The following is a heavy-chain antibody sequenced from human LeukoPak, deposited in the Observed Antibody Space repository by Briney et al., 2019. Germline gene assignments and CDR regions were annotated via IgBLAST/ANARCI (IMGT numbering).Heavy chain of an antibody. CDR1: GYTFTSYD. V-gene: IGHV1-46*01. Sequence: GASVKVSCKASGYTFTSYDINWVRQATGQGLEWMGIINPSGGSTSYAQKFQGRVTMTRDTSTSTVYMELSSLRSEDTAVYYCAREDIVATNFDYWGQGTLVTVSS. J-gene: IGHJ4*02. CDR2: INPSGGST. CDR3: AREDIVATNFDY. D-gene: IGHD5-12*01.